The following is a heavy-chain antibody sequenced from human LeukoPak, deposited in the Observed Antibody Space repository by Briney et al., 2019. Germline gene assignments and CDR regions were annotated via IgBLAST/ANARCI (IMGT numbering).Heavy chain of an antibody. CDR3: ARDTLGPLYYGMDV. J-gene: IGHJ6*02. CDR2: INSDGSST. V-gene: IGHV3-74*01. Sequence: GGSLRLSCAASGFTFNSYDMNWVRQAPGKGLVWVSRINSDGSSTSYADSVKGRFTISRDNAKNTLYLQMNSLRAEDTAVYYCARDTLGPLYYGMDVWGQGTTVTVSS. D-gene: IGHD2-15*01. CDR1: GFTFNSYD.